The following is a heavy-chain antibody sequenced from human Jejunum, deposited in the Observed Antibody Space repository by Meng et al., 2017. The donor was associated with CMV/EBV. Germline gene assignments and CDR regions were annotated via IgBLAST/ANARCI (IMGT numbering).Heavy chain of an antibody. D-gene: IGHD3-16*01. Sequence: SGGSLTTPNYSWFWIRLPPGKGLEWIGLVEDGGTTRYKPSLVSRVSISVDTSKNQFSLTLNSVTAADTAIYYCARGGWGNWNFEHWGQGKLGTVSS. CDR1: GGSLTTPNYS. CDR2: VEDGGTT. J-gene: IGHJ4*02. CDR3: ARGGWGNWNFEH. V-gene: IGHV4-61*01.